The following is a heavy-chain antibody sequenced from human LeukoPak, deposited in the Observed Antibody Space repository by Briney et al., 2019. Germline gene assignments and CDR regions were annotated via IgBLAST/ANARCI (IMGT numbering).Heavy chain of an antibody. D-gene: IGHD2-15*01. V-gene: IGHV3-23*01. CDR2: ISGSGGST. CDR1: GFTFSSYA. J-gene: IGHJ4*02. Sequence: PGGSLRLSCAASGFTFSSYAMSWVRQAPGKGLEWVSAISGSGGSTYYADSVKGRFTISRDNSKNTLYLQMNSLRAEDTAVYYCAKDGGYCSGGSCYSGDYWGQGTLVTVSS. CDR3: AKDGGYCSGGSCYSGDY.